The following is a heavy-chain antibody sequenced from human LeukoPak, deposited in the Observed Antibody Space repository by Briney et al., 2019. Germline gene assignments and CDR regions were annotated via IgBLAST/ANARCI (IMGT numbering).Heavy chain of an antibody. J-gene: IGHJ4*02. D-gene: IGHD6-19*01. CDR3: ARLGNGWLDY. V-gene: IGHV3-7*03. CDR2: IKEDGSEK. Sequence: PGGSLRLSCAASRFTFGSYWMSWVRQAPGKGLEWVANIKEDGSEKSYVDSVKGRFTISRDNAKNSMYLQMNSLRAEDTAVYYCARLGNGWLDYWGQGTLVTVSS. CDR1: RFTFGSYW.